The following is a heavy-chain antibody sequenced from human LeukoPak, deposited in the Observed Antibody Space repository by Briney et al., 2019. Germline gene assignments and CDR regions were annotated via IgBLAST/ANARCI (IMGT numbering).Heavy chain of an antibody. CDR3: ARFWRGYDFSGFDY. Sequence: SETLSLTCTVSGGSISTYYWNWIRQPPGKGLEWLGYICYTGSTNYNPSLKSRVTISVETSKNQFSLQLSSVTAADTAVYYCARFWRGYDFSGFDYWGQGTLVTVSS. D-gene: IGHD5-12*01. CDR1: GGSISTYY. CDR2: ICYTGST. V-gene: IGHV4-59*08. J-gene: IGHJ4*02.